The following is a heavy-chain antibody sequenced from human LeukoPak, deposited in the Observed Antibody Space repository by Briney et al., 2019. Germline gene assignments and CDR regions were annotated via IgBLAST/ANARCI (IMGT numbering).Heavy chain of an antibody. Sequence: PGGSLRLSCAASGFTFNNYGMHWVRQAPGKGLDWVAVIWYDGSNKYYADSVKGRFTISRDNSKSTLYLQMNSLRAEDTAVYYCARALAYSGSYYGMDYWGQGTLVTVSS. J-gene: IGHJ4*02. V-gene: IGHV3-33*01. CDR1: GFTFNNYG. CDR2: IWYDGSNK. CDR3: ARALAYSGSYYGMDY. D-gene: IGHD1-26*01.